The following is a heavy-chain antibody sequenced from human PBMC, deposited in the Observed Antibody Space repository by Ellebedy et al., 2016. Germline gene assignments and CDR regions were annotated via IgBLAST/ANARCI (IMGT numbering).Heavy chain of an antibody. J-gene: IGHJ4*02. V-gene: IGHV3-33*01. D-gene: IGHD5-12*01. CDR1: GFTFSSYG. Sequence: GESLKISCAASGFTFSSYGMHWVRQAPGKGLEWVAVIWYDGSNKYYADSVKGRFTISRDNSKNTLYLQMNSLRAEDTAVYYCARDRGGYGRGNFDYWGQGTLVTVSS. CDR3: ARDRGGYGRGNFDY. CDR2: IWYDGSNK.